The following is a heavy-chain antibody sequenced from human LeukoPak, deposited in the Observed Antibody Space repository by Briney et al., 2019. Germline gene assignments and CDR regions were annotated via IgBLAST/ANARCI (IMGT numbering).Heavy chain of an antibody. CDR2: ISSSGSTI. D-gene: IGHD1-1*01. V-gene: IGHV3-11*01. Sequence: GSLRLSCAASGFTFSDYYMSWIRQAPGKGLEWVSYISSSGSTIYYANSVKGRFTISRDNAKNSLYLQMNSLRAEDTAVYYCARYGLERLIRGHAFDIWGQGTMVTVSS. CDR1: GFTFSDYY. J-gene: IGHJ3*02. CDR3: ARYGLERLIRGHAFDI.